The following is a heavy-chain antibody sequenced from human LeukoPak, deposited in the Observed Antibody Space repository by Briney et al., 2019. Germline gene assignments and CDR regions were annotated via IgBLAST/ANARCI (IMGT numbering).Heavy chain of an antibody. CDR2: ISADNGNT. V-gene: IGHV1-18*01. J-gene: IGHJ4*02. CDR3: ATDYYYDSSGSYYTVDY. Sequence: GASVKVSCKASGYTFDTYGISWVRQAPGQGLEWMGWISADNGNTNYAQKVQGRVTMTTDTSTNTAYMELRSLRSDDTAVYYCATDYYYDSSGSYYTVDYWGQGTLVTVSS. CDR1: GYTFDTYG. D-gene: IGHD3-22*01.